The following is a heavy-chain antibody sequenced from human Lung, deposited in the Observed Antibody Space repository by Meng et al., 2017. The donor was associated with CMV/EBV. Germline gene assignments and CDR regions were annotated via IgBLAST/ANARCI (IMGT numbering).Heavy chain of an antibody. CDR1: GFTLTSYA. V-gene: IGHV3-23*03. D-gene: IGHD2-2*01. Sequence: ESPKTPRAAPGFTLTSYAMNWVRRAPGKGLEWVSVAYSGGATTYYADSVKGRFTISRHNSKNTLYLQMNSLRAEDTAVYYCAKELRLGYAHRPNYYYGMDVWGQGTTVTVSS. CDR3: AKELRLGYAHRPNYYYGMDV. J-gene: IGHJ6*02. CDR2: AYSGGATT.